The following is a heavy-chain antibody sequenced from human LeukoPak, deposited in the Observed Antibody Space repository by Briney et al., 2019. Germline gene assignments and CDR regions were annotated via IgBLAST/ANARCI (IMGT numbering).Heavy chain of an antibody. J-gene: IGHJ4*02. CDR1: GGSISSSSYY. CDR2: IYHSGNT. D-gene: IGHD5-12*01. V-gene: IGHV4-39*07. Sequence: PSETLSLTCTVSGGSISSSSYYWGWIRQPPGKGLEYIGNIYHSGNTYYNPSLRSRLTISVDIFKNQFYLKVTSVTAPDTAVYYCARFGGYGDSFDYWGRGTLVTVSS. CDR3: ARFGGYGDSFDY.